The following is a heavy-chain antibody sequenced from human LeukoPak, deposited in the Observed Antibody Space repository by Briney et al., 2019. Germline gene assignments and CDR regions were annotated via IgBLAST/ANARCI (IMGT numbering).Heavy chain of an antibody. CDR3: ARQNDFRLDY. V-gene: IGHV5-51*01. D-gene: IGHD3-3*01. CDR1: GYTFSSYW. Sequence: GESLRISCKGSGYTFSSYWIGWVRQMPGKGLEWMGITYPGDSNTRYSPSLQGQVTISVDTSIGTAYLQWSSLKASDTAIYYCARQNDFRLDYWGQGTLVTVSS. J-gene: IGHJ4*02. CDR2: TYPGDSNT.